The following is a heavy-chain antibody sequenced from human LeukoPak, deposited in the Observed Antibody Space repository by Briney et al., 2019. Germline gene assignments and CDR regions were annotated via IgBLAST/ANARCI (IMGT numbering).Heavy chain of an antibody. CDR1: GGFISGTSYY. J-gene: IGHJ4*02. V-gene: IGHV4-39*01. CDR3: ATYAGYSSGWYTYFFGS. CDR2: VHYSGST. Sequence: SETLSLTCTVSGGFISGTSYYWGWIRQPPGTGLEWIGSVHYSGSTYQNPSLKSRVSMSVDTSKNQFSLKVSSVTAADTAVYYCATYAGYSSGWYTYFFGSWGQGTLGTVSS. D-gene: IGHD6-19*01.